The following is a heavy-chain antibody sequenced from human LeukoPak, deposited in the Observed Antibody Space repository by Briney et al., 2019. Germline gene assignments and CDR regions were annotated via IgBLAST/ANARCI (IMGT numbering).Heavy chain of an antibody. CDR3: ARAKPSIAAAGTIGY. CDR2: IYYSGST. J-gene: IGHJ4*02. V-gene: IGHV4-39*01. D-gene: IGHD6-13*01. Sequence: SKTLSLTCTVSGGSISSNSYYWGWIRQPPGKGLEWIGSIYYSGSTYYNPSLKSRVTISVDTSKNQFSLKLSSVTAADTAVYYCARAKPSIAAAGTIGYWGQGTLVTVSS. CDR1: GGSISSNSYY.